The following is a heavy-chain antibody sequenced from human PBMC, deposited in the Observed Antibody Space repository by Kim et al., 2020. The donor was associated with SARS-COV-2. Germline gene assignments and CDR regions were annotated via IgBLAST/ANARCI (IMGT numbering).Heavy chain of an antibody. D-gene: IGHD3-16*01. CDR2: T. J-gene: IGHJ3*02. Sequence: TYCADSVKGRFTIPRDNSKNALYLQMNSLRADETALYYCAKDRPGGDAFDIWGQGTTVTVSS. CDR3: AKDRPGGDAFDI. V-gene: IGHV3-23*01.